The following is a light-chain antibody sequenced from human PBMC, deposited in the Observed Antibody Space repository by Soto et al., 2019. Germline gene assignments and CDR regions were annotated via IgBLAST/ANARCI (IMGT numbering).Light chain of an antibody. Sequence: NFMLTQPHSVSESPGKTVTISCTRSSGSIASNYVQWYQQRPGSAPTTVIYEDNQRPSGVPDRFSGSIDSSSNSASLTISGPKTEDEAAYYCQSYDSSPWVFGGGTQLTVL. J-gene: IGLJ3*02. V-gene: IGLV6-57*03. CDR3: QSYDSSPWV. CDR2: EDN. CDR1: SGSIASNY.